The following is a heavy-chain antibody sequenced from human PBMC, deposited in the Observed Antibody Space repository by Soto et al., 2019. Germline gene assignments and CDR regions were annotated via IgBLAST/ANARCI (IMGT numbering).Heavy chain of an antibody. D-gene: IGHD4-17*01. Sequence: ASETLSLTCTAAGGSISSYNWSWIRQPPGKGLEWIGYIYYSGSTNYNPSLKSRVTISVDTSKNQFSLKLSSVTAADTAVYYCARVGRDYGDSIYYYGMDVWGQGTTVTVSS. CDR3: ARVGRDYGDSIYYYGMDV. J-gene: IGHJ6*02. CDR1: GGSISSYN. V-gene: IGHV4-59*01. CDR2: IYYSGST.